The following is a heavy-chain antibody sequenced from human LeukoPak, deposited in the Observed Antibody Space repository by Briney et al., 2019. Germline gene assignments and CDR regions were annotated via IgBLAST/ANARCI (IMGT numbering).Heavy chain of an antibody. V-gene: IGHV3-7*01. CDR2: IKPDGSAK. CDR3: ARGPGFLTDY. J-gene: IGHJ4*02. CDR1: GFTFNSYW. Sequence: GGSLRLSCAASGFTFNSYWMTWFRQAPGQGLEWVANIKPDGSAKYCVDSVKGRFTISRDNAKNSPYLQMNSLRVEDTAVYYCARGPGFLTDYWGQGTLVTVSS. D-gene: IGHD3-3*01.